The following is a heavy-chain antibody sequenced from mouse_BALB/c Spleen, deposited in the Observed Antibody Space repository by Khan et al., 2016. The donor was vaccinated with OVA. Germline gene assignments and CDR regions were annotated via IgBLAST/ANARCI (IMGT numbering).Heavy chain of an antibody. CDR1: GYTFTEYN. J-gene: IGHJ3*01. V-gene: IGHV1-18*01. CDR2: INPSNGCI. D-gene: IGHD1-1*01. CDR3: ARREKARSTHWFGY. Sequence: VQLQQSGPELVKPGASVKISCKTSGYTFTEYNLYWLKQSHGKSLEWIGGINPSNGCITFNPKFKSKATLTVDKSSTTAYMHLRSLTSEDSAVFYGARREKARSTHWFGYWGQGSLVTVSA.